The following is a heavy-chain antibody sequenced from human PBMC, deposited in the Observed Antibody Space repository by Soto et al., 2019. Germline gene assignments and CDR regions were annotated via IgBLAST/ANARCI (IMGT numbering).Heavy chain of an antibody. CDR2: INAGNGDT. CDR1: GYTFTIYP. V-gene: IGHV1-3*01. D-gene: IGHD3-22*01. CDR3: ARDWTHYDSSGPGDY. J-gene: IGHJ4*02. Sequence: ASVKVSCKASGYTFTIYPMHWVRQAPGQGLEWMGWINAGNGDTKYSQKFQGRVTITRDTSASTAYMELSSLRSEDTAVYYCARDWTHYDSSGPGDYWGQGTL.